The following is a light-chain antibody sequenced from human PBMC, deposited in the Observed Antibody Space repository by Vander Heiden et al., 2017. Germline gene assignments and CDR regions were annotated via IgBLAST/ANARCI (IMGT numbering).Light chain of an antibody. CDR2: AAS. J-gene: IGKJ2*01. V-gene: IGKV1-39*01. CDR1: QSISSY. CDR3: QQSYSTPRT. Sequence: IHMTPSPSSLSSSVVDRVTITGRASQSISSYLNWYQQKPGKAPKLLIYAASSLQSGVPSRFSGSGSGTDFTLTISSLQPEDFATYYCQQSYSTPRTFGQGTKLEIK.